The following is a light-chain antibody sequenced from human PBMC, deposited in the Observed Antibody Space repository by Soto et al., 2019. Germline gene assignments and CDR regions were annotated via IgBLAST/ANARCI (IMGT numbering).Light chain of an antibody. CDR2: GTS. J-gene: IGKJ2*01. CDR1: QSITSNY. CDR3: QQYGGAPPMT. Sequence: EIVLTQSPGTLSLSPGERATLSCRASQSITSNYLAWYQQKPGQAPSLLIYGTSGRATGIPDSFSGSGSGKDCTLTMSKLEPEDVAVYYCQQYGGAPPMTFGQGNKLEI. V-gene: IGKV3-20*01.